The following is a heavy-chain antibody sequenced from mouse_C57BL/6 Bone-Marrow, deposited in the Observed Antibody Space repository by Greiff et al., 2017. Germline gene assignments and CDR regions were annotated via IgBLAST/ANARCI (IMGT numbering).Heavy chain of an antibody. CDR2: IYHRSGNT. J-gene: IGHJ3*01. V-gene: IGHV1-81*01. CDR3: ARKSWFAY. Sequence: SGAELARPGASVKLSCKASGYTFTSYGISWVKQRTGQGLEWIGEIYHRSGNTYYNEKFKGKATLTADKSSSTAYMELRSLTSEDSAVYFCARKSWFAYWGQGTLVTVSA. CDR1: GYTFTSYG.